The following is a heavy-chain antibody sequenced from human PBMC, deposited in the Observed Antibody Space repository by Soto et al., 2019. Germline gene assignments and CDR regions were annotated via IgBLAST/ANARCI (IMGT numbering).Heavy chain of an antibody. V-gene: IGHV5-10-1*01. CDR3: ARLIVDPAGDGYNYPNYYYYGMDV. D-gene: IGHD5-12*01. Sequence: SGESLKISCKGSGYSFTSYWISWVRQMPGKGLEWMGRIDPSDSYTNYSPSFQGHVTISADKSISTAYLQWSSLKASDTAMYYCARLIVDPAGDGYNYPNYYYYGMDVWGQGTTVTVSS. CDR1: GYSFTSYW. J-gene: IGHJ6*02. CDR2: IDPSDSYT.